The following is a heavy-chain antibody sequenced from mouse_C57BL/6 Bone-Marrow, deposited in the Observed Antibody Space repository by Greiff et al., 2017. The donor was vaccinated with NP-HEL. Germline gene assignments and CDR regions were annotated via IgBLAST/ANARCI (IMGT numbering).Heavy chain of an antibody. CDR3: AREDYYGSSIDCDY. D-gene: IGHD1-1*01. CDR2: IDPSDSYT. V-gene: IGHV1-69*01. CDR1: GYTFTSYW. J-gene: IGHJ2*01. Sequence: QVHVKQPGAELVMPGASVKLSCKASGYTFTSYWMHWVKQRPGQGLEWIGEIDPSDSYTNYNQKFKGKSTLTVDKSSSTAYMQLSSLTSEDSAVYYCAREDYYGSSIDCDYWGQGTTLTVSS.